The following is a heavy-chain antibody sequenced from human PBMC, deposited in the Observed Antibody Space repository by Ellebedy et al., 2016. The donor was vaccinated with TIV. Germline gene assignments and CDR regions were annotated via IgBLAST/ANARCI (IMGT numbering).Heavy chain of an antibody. CDR1: GYSFTNYG. CDR2: ISAHNRNT. CDR3: ARTGRYSGSTDASDV. D-gene: IGHD3-10*01. J-gene: IGHJ3*01. V-gene: IGHV1-18*01. Sequence: ASVKVSXKTSGYSFTNYGISWVRQAPGQGLEWLGWISAHNRNTNYAQKLRGRLILTTDTSSSTAYMELRNLGSDDTAVYYCARTGRYSGSTDASDVWGQGTMVTVSS.